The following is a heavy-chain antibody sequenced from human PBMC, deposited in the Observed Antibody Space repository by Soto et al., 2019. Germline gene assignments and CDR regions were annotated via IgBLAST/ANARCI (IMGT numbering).Heavy chain of an antibody. D-gene: IGHD7-27*01. J-gene: IGHJ6*02. V-gene: IGHV5-51*01. CDR2: IYPGDSDT. CDR1: GYSFTSYW. Sequence: GESLKISCKRSGYSFTSYWIGWVRQMPGKGLEWMGIIYPGDSDTRYSPSFQGQVTISADKSISTAYLQWSSLKASDTAMYYCARRSSSGAYYYYGMDVWGQGTTVTVSS. CDR3: ARRSSSGAYYYYGMDV.